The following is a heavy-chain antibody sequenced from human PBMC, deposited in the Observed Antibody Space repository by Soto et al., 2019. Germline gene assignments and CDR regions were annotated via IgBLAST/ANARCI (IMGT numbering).Heavy chain of an antibody. CDR3: ARTGIAAAGTAWFDP. CDR2: IWYDGSNK. D-gene: IGHD6-13*01. J-gene: IGHJ5*02. CDR1: GFTFSSYG. V-gene: IGHV3-33*01. Sequence: QVQLVESGGGVVQPGRSLRLSCAASGFTFSSYGMHWVRQAPGKGLEWVAVIWYDGSNKYYADSVKGRFTISRDNSKSTLYLQMNSLRAEDTAVYYRARTGIAAAGTAWFDPWGQGTLVTVSS.